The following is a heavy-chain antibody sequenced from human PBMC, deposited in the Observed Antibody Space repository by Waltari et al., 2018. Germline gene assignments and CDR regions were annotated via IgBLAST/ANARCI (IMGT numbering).Heavy chain of an antibody. CDR3: AGGDDSSGYVYFQH. V-gene: IGHV4-61*09. CDR2: IYTSGST. CDR1: GGSISSGSYY. Sequence: QVQLQESGPGLVKPSQTLSLTCTVSGGSISSGSYYWSWIRQPAGKGLEWIGYIYTSGSTNYNPSLKSRVTISVDTSKNQFSLKLSSVTAADTAVYYCAGGDDSSGYVYFQHWGQGTLVTVSS. J-gene: IGHJ1*01. D-gene: IGHD3-22*01.